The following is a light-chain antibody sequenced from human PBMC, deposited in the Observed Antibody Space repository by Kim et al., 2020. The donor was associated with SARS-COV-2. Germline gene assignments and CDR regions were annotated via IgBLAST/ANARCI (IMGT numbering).Light chain of an antibody. V-gene: IGLV3-9*01. J-gene: IGLJ3*02. CDR2: RDS. CDR1: NNGSKN. CDR3: QVWDSSTWV. Sequence: MALGQTARITCGGNNNGSKNVHWYQQKPGQAPVLVIYRDSNRPSGIPERFSGSNSGNTATLTISRAQAGDEADYYCQVWDSSTWVFGGGTQLTVL.